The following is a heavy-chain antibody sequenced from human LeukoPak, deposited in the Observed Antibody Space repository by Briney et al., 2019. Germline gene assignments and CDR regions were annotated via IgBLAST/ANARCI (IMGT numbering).Heavy chain of an antibody. Sequence: SETLSLTCTVSGGSISSSSYYWGWIRQPPGQGLEWIGSIYYSGSTYYNPSLKSRVTISVDTSKNQFSLKLSSVTAADTAVYYCARHRSDIVVVPAAVDYWGQGTLVTASS. V-gene: IGHV4-39*01. D-gene: IGHD2-2*01. CDR3: ARHRSDIVVVPAAVDY. J-gene: IGHJ4*02. CDR2: IYYSGST. CDR1: GGSISSSSYY.